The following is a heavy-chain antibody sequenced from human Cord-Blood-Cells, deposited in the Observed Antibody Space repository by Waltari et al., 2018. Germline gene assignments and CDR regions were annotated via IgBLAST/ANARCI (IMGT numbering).Heavy chain of an antibody. V-gene: IGHV1-2*02. CDR2: SNPNRGGT. D-gene: IGHD1-7*01. J-gene: IGHJ4*02. CDR3: ARGNWNYELD. Sequence: QVQLVQSGAEVKKHGASVKVSCKASGYTFTGYYMHWVRQAPGQGLEGMGLSNPNRGGTNYAQQLQGRVTMTGDTSISTAYMELSRLRSDDTAVYYWARGNWNYELDWGQGTLVTVSS. CDR1: GYTFTGYY.